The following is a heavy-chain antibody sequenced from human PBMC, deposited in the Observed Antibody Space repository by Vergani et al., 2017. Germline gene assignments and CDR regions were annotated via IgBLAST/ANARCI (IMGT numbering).Heavy chain of an antibody. CDR2: ISSSGSTI. CDR3: ARDLLPWGYYVSSGYSDAFDI. Sequence: QVQLVESGGGLVKPGGSLRLSCAASGFTFSDYYMSWIRQAPGKGLEWVSYISSSGSTIYYADSVKGRFTISRDNAKNSLYLQMNSLRADDTAVYYCARDLLPWGYYVSSGYSDAFDIWGQGTMVTVSS. D-gene: IGHD3-22*01. CDR1: GFTFSDYY. V-gene: IGHV3-11*01. J-gene: IGHJ3*02.